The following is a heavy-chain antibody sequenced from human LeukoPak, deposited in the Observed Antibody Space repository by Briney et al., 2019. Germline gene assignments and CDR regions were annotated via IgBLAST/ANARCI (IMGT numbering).Heavy chain of an antibody. V-gene: IGHV3-23*01. CDR1: GFIFSTYD. Sequence: PGGSLRLSCAASGFIFSTYDMNWVRQAPGKGLEWVSAISGNGGNTYYADSVKGRFTISRDNSKNTLYLQMNGLRAEDTAVYYCAKGISVAEYFQHWGQGTLVTVSS. D-gene: IGHD6-19*01. CDR3: AKGISVAEYFQH. J-gene: IGHJ1*01. CDR2: ISGNGGNT.